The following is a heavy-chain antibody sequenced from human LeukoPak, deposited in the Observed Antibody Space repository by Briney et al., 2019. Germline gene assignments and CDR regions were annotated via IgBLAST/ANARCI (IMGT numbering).Heavy chain of an antibody. CDR1: GFTFSSYS. Sequence: GGSLRLSCAASGFTFSSYSMNWVRQAPGKGLEWVSSISSSSSYIYYADSVKGRFTISRDNAKNSLYLQMNSLRAEDTAVYYCARDNVLRYIDWLRGTDNFDYWGQGTLVTVSS. D-gene: IGHD3-9*01. CDR2: ISSSSSYI. V-gene: IGHV3-21*01. CDR3: ARDNVLRYIDWLRGTDNFDY. J-gene: IGHJ4*02.